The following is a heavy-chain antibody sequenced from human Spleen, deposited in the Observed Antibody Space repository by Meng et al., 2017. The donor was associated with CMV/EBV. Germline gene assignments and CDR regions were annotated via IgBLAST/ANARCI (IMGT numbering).Heavy chain of an antibody. Sequence: FTFSSYAMHWVRQAPGKRLEWVAIISYDRSNKHYADSVKGRFTISRDNSKNTLDLQMNSLRVEDTAVYYCARAQNQLFMYQNWFDPWGQGTLVTVSS. V-gene: IGHV3-30*14. CDR2: ISYDRSNK. D-gene: IGHD2-2*01. CDR1: FTFSSYA. J-gene: IGHJ5*02. CDR3: ARAQNQLFMYQNWFDP.